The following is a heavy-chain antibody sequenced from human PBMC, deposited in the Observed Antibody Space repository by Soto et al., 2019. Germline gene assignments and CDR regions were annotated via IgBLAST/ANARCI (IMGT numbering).Heavy chain of an antibody. J-gene: IGHJ6*01. Sequence: GASVKVSCKASGYTFTSYGISWVRQAPGQGLEWVAVVSYDGSNEFYADSVKGRFTISRDNSKNTLYLQMHSLRAEDTAGYYCAKDKSIAVASRGNYYYDNMDVGGQGTTVTVYS. V-gene: IGHV3-30*18. CDR2: VSYDGSNE. CDR1: GYTFTSYG. CDR3: AKDKSIAVASRGNYYYDNMDV. D-gene: IGHD6-19*01.